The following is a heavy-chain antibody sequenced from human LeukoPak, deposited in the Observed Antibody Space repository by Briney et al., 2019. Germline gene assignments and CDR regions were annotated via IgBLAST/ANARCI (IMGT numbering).Heavy chain of an antibody. V-gene: IGHV3-23*01. CDR1: GFTFSSYA. Sequence: GGSLRLSCAASGFTFSSYAMSWVRQAPGKGLEWVSAISGSGGSTYYVDSVKGRFTISRDNSKNTLYLQMNSLRAEDTAVYYCAKDRGSSSWLRYWGQGTLVTVSS. J-gene: IGHJ4*02. D-gene: IGHD6-13*01. CDR2: ISGSGGST. CDR3: AKDRGSSSWLRY.